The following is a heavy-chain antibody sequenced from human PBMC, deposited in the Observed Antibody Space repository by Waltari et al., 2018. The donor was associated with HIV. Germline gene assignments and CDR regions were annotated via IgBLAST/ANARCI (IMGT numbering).Heavy chain of an antibody. V-gene: IGHV1-2*02. CDR1: GYPFTGFY. CDR2: INPNSGGT. CDR3: AREYSSSSRTGDY. Sequence: QVQLVQSGAEVKKPGASVKVSCKASGYPFTGFYMHWVRQAPGQGLEWMGWINPNSGGTNYAQKFQGRVTMTRDTSISTAYMELSRLRSDDTAVYYCAREYSSSSRTGDYWGQGTLVTVSS. D-gene: IGHD6-6*01. J-gene: IGHJ4*02.